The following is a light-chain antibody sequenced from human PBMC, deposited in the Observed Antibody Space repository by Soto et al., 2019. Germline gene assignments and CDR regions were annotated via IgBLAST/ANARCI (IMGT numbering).Light chain of an antibody. V-gene: IGKV3-20*01. CDR2: GAS. CDR3: QQYSVWPLT. J-gene: IGKJ4*01. CDR1: QSVSSSY. Sequence: EIVLTQSPGTLSLSLGKRATLSCRASQSVSSSYLAWYQQKPGQAPRLLIYGASSRATGIPDRFSGSGSGTNFTLTISRLEPEDFAVYYCQQYSVWPLTFGGGTKVEIK.